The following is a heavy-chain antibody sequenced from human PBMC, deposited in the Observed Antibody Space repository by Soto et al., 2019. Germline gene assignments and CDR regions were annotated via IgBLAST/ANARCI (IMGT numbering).Heavy chain of an antibody. CDR3: ARTQNSGCHDY. CDR1: GDSINGFF. J-gene: IGHJ4*02. Sequence: QVQLQESGPGLVRPSETLSLTCSVSGDSINGFFRSWIRQPPGKELEWIANIYYTGSTKYNPSLRSRVTISVDTSKNQFYLTLTSVTAADTAVYYCARTQNSGCHDYWGQGSLVTISS. V-gene: IGHV4-59*01. CDR2: IYYTGST. D-gene: IGHD6-19*01.